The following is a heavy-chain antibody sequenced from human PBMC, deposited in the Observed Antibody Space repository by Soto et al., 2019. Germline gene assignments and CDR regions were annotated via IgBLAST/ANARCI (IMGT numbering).Heavy chain of an antibody. J-gene: IGHJ4*02. CDR3: ARGVRYHDILTGFDY. D-gene: IGHD3-9*01. CDR2: IYYSVST. V-gene: IGHV4-59*01. CDR1: GGSISSYY. Sequence: SETLSLTCTVSGGSISSYYCSWIRQPPGKGLEWIGYIYYSVSTNYNPSLKSRVTISVDTSKNQFSLKLSSVTAADTAVYYCARGVRYHDILTGFDYWGQGTLVTVS.